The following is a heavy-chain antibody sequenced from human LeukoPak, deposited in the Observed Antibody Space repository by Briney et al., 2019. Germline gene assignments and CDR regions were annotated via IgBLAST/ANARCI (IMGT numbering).Heavy chain of an antibody. Sequence: GGCLRLSCAASGFTFSSYAVSWVRQPPGKGLDWVSIISFSGGYTYYADSVKGRFTISRDNSKNTLYLQMNSLRVEDTAVYYCANPGLGSGRRDWGQGTLVTVSS. J-gene: IGHJ4*02. V-gene: IGHV3-23*01. CDR3: ANPGLGSGRRD. CDR1: GFTFSSYA. D-gene: IGHD2-15*01. CDR2: ISFSGGYT.